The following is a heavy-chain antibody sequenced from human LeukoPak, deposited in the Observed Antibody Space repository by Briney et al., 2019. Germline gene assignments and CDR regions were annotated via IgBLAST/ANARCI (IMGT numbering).Heavy chain of an antibody. V-gene: IGHV1-2*02. CDR1: GYTFTSYY. CDR2: SDPKSGAT. J-gene: IGHJ3*02. CDR3: ARGLQENLAWLQAFSAFDI. Sequence: ASVKVSCKTSGYTFTSYYIHWLRQAPGQRFEWMGWSDPKSGATKYEHFQGRVTMTRDTSISTAYMELSRLTSDDTAVYYCARGLQENLAWLQAFSAFDIWGQGTMVTVSS. D-gene: IGHD6-19*01.